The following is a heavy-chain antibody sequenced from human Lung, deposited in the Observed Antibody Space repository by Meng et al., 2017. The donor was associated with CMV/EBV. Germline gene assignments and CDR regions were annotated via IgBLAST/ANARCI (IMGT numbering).Heavy chain of an antibody. D-gene: IGHD3-10*01. CDR1: GDSITNHNW. J-gene: IGHJ1*01. CDR3: LRRSGGSV. V-gene: IGHV4-4*02. Sequence: GQLRESGPARLKPWVPLSLTCAVSGDSITNHNWWAWVRQPPGKGLEWIGEIPHRGSSAYNPSLKSRVSMSIDKSKNQFSLKLTSVTAADTAVYHCLRRSGGSVWGQGTLVTVSS. CDR2: IPHRGSS.